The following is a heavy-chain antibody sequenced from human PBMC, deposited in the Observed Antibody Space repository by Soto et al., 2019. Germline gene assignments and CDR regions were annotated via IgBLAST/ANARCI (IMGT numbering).Heavy chain of an antibody. J-gene: IGHJ6*02. V-gene: IGHV3-23*01. CDR2: IAATSDAE. CDR3: AKYREAYPVYHGLQL. D-gene: IGHD3-16*02. CDR1: GFPFSDSA. Sequence: EVRLLESGGALVPPGGSLRLSCVASGFPFSDSAMNCVRQAPGKGLEWVSIIAATSDAEYYAESVKGRFTSSRDNSKNTLYLHMNTLRAEDTATYYCAKYREAYPVYHGLQLWGQGTTVIVSS.